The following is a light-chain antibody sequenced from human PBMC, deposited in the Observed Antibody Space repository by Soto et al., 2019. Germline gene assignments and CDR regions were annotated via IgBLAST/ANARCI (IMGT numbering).Light chain of an antibody. CDR2: GNN. CDR3: QSYDSSVSKVV. V-gene: IGLV1-40*01. J-gene: IGLJ2*01. CDR1: SSNIGAGYD. Sequence: QSVLTQPPSVSGAPGQRVTISCTGSSSNIGAGYDVHWYQQLPGTAPKLLIYGNNNRPSGVPDRFSGSKSGTSASLAITGLQAEDEADYYCQSYDSSVSKVVFGGGTQLTVL.